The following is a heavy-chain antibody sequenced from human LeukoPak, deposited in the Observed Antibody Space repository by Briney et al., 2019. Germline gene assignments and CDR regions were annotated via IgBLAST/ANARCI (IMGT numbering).Heavy chain of an antibody. CDR1: GVSISSYY. J-gene: IGHJ3*02. CDR3: ARTANDAFDI. D-gene: IGHD6-25*01. V-gene: IGHV4-59*08. Sequence: KSSETLSLTCTVSGVSISSYYWSWIRQPPGKGLEWIGYVYYSGSTNYNASLKSRVTISIDTSKNQFSLKLSSVTAADTAVYYCARTANDAFDIWGQGTMVTVSS. CDR2: VYYSGST.